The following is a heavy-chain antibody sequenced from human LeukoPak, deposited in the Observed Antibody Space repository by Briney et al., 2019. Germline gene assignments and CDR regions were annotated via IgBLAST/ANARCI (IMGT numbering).Heavy chain of an antibody. D-gene: IGHD3-16*01. CDR3: ARGQRDTRIMMTFGGAPPYYFDH. J-gene: IGHJ4*02. V-gene: IGHV3-53*01. Sequence: PGGSLRLSCAASGFTVSTNYMSWVRQAPGKGLEWVSVVYSGGTTYYADSVKGRFTISRDNSKNTLYLQMNSLRVEDTAVYYCARGQRDTRIMMTFGGAPPYYFDHWGQGTLVTVSS. CDR2: VYSGGTT. CDR1: GFTVSTNY.